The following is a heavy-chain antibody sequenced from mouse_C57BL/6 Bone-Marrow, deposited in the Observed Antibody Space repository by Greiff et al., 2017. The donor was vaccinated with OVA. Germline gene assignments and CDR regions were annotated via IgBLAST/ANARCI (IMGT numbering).Heavy chain of an antibody. D-gene: IGHD2-5*01. V-gene: IGHV5-9-1*02. J-gene: IGHJ3*01. Sequence: EVKLVESGEGLVKPGGSLKLSCAASGFTFSSYAMSWVRQTPEKRLEWVAYISSGGDYIYYADTVKGRFIIPRDNARNTLYLKMSSLKSEDTAMCYWRRDRRNNSNYVAWFANGGQGTLVTVSA. CDR1: GFTFSSYA. CDR2: ISSGGDYI. CDR3: RRDRRNNSNYVAWFAN.